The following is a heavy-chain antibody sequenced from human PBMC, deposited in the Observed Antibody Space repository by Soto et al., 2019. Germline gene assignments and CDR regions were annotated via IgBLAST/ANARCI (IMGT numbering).Heavy chain of an antibody. D-gene: IGHD2-8*01. Sequence: ASVKVSCQASGYTFTSYDINWVRQATGQGLEWMGWMNPNSGNTGYAQKFQGRVTMTRNTSISTAYMELSSLRSEDTAVYHCARLRYCTNGVCPDDAFDIWGQGTMVTVSS. CDR3: ARLRYCTNGVCPDDAFDI. J-gene: IGHJ3*02. CDR2: MNPNSGNT. CDR1: GYTFTSYD. V-gene: IGHV1-8*01.